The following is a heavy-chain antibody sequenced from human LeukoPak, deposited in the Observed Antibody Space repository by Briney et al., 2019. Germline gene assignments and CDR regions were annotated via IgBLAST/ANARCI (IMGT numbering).Heavy chain of an antibody. J-gene: IGHJ6*02. D-gene: IGHD3-10*01. CDR2: ISAYNGNT. CDR1: GYTFTSYG. Sequence: ASVKVSCKASGYTFTSYGISRVRQAPGQGLEWMGWISAYNGNTNYAQKLQGRVTMTTDTSTSTAYMELRSLRSDDTAVYYCARGGYYYGSGHYYYYYYGMDVWGQGTTVTVSS. CDR3: ARGGYYYGSGHYYYYYYGMDV. V-gene: IGHV1-18*01.